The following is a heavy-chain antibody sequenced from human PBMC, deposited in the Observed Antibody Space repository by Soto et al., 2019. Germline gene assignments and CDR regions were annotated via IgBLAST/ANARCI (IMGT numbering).Heavy chain of an antibody. Sequence: SETLSLTCTGSGCSISSYYWSWMRQPAGKGLEWIGRFYTSGSTSYNPPLKSRVTMSVDTSKNQFSLKLSSVTAADTAVYYCARASHQYYYHSSGYPYWYFDLWGRGTLVTVSS. CDR1: GCSISSYY. J-gene: IGHJ2*01. D-gene: IGHD3-22*01. V-gene: IGHV4-4*07. CDR3: ARASHQYYYHSSGYPYWYFDL. CDR2: FYTSGST.